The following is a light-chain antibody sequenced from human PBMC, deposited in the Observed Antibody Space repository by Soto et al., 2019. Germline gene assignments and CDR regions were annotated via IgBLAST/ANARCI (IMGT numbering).Light chain of an antibody. J-gene: IGLJ1*01. V-gene: IGLV1-40*01. CDR1: SSNIGAGYD. Sequence: QSALAQPPSVSGAPGQKVTISCTGSSSNIGAGYDLHWYQQLPGTAPKLLLYGNINRPSGVPDRFSGSKSGTSASLAITGLQAEDAADYYCQSYDSRLSAYVFGNGTKVTV. CDR2: GNI. CDR3: QSYDSRLSAYV.